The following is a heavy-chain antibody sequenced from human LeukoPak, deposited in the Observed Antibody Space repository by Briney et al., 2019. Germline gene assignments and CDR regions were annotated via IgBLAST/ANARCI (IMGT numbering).Heavy chain of an antibody. CDR3: ARERSSRENAFDI. V-gene: IGHV3-33*01. CDR1: GFTFSSYG. Sequence: PGGSLRLSCAASGFTFSSYGMHWVRQAPGKGLEWVAVIWYDGSNKYYADSVKGRFTISRDNSKNTLYLQMNSLRAEDTAVYHGARERSSRENAFDIWGQGTMVTVSS. CDR2: IWYDGSNK. D-gene: IGHD6-13*01. J-gene: IGHJ3*02.